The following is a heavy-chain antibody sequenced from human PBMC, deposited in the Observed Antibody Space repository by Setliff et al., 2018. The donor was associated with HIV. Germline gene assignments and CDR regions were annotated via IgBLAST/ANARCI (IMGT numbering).Heavy chain of an antibody. D-gene: IGHD1-7*01. J-gene: IGHJ5*02. CDR1: GGSISRGYY. V-gene: IGHV4-61*02. Sequence: SETLSLTCTVSGGSISRGYYWSWIRQPAGKGLEWIGRIYTSGSINYNPSLKSRVTISVDTSKNQFSLKLSSVTAADAAVYYCARLPGTTSPHVGWFDPWGQGTLVTVSS. CDR2: IYTSGSI. CDR3: ARLPGTTSPHVGWFDP.